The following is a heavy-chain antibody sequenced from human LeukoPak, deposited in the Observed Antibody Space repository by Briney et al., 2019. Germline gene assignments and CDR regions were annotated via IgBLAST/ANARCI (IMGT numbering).Heavy chain of an antibody. D-gene: IGHD1-7*01. CDR1: GFTFSTYG. CDR3: AKDFGWNYVFDY. J-gene: IGHJ4*02. V-gene: IGHV3-30*18. Sequence: PGRSLRLSCAASGFTFSTYGMHWIRQAPGKGLEWVAVISYDGSNKYYADSVKGRFTISRDNSKNTLYLQMNSLRAEDTAVYYCAKDFGWNYVFDYWGQGTLVTVSS. CDR2: ISYDGSNK.